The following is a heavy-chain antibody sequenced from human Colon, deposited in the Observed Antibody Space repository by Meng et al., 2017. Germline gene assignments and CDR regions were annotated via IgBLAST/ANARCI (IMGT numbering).Heavy chain of an antibody. CDR3: ARQAVAGTVNWFDP. CDR2: ISSSGSTI. Sequence: GGSLRLSCAASGFTFSSYEMNWVRQAPGKGLEWVSYISSSGSTIYYADSVKGRFTISRDNAKNSLYLQMNSLRAEDTAVYYCARQAVAGTVNWFDPWGQGTLVTGAS. CDR1: GFTFSSYE. J-gene: IGHJ5*02. D-gene: IGHD6-19*01. V-gene: IGHV3-48*03.